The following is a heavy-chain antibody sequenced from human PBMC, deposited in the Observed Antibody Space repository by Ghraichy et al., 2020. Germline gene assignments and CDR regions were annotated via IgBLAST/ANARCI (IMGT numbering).Heavy chain of an antibody. J-gene: IGHJ4*02. Sequence: GGSLRLSCAASGLTFSSYWMHWVRQAPGKGLEWVSHIKTDGSTTNYADSVRGQSTISRDNAKNTLYLQMNSLRADDTDVYYCSTSPRADRGNYWGQGTLVTVSS. CDR3: STSPRADRGNY. CDR1: GLTFSSYW. V-gene: IGHV3-74*01. D-gene: IGHD3-10*01. CDR2: IKTDGSTT.